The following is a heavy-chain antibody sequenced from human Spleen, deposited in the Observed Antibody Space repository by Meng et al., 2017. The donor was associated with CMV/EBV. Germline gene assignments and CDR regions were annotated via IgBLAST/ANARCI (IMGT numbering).Heavy chain of an antibody. J-gene: IGHJ5*02. CDR2: INVDGSKT. V-gene: IGHV3-23*01. CDR3: ATSAAAPGNS. Sequence: GESLKISCGGSGFAFSNNGMSWVRQSPGRGLEWLSSINVDGSKTYYADSVKGRFTISRDNAKNSLYLQMNSLTAEDTAVYYCATSAAAPGNSWGQGTLVTVSS. D-gene: IGHD6-13*01. CDR1: GFAFSNNG.